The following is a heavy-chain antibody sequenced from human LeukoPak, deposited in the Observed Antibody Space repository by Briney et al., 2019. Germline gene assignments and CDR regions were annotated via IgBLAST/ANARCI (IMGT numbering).Heavy chain of an antibody. Sequence: GGSLRLSCAASGFTFSSYSMNWVRQAPGKGLEWVSSISSSSSYIYYADSVKGQFTISRDNAKNSPYLQMNSLRAEDTAVYYCARENEWELLRIFDYWGQGTLVTVSS. V-gene: IGHV3-21*01. CDR3: ARENEWELLRIFDY. D-gene: IGHD1-26*01. CDR1: GFTFSSYS. J-gene: IGHJ4*02. CDR2: ISSSSSYI.